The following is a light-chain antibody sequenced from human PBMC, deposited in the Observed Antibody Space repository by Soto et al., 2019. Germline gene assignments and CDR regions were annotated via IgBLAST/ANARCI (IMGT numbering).Light chain of an antibody. CDR2: GAT. V-gene: IGKV3-15*01. CDR3: QQYRSWPRT. CDR1: QNVLSD. J-gene: IGKJ1*01. Sequence: EILLTQSPATLSVSPGETATLSCRASQNVLSDLAWYQQKPGQAPRLLVYGATTRATDAPAKFRGSGSGTEFSLTISSLQSEDFATYYCQQYRSWPRTFGHGSKVEI.